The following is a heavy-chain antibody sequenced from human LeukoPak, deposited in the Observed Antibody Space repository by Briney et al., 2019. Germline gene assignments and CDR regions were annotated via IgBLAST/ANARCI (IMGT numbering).Heavy chain of an antibody. V-gene: IGHV3-21*01. CDR2: ISGSSSYI. Sequence: GGSLRLSCAASGFTFSSYSMNWVRQAPGKGLEWVSSISGSSSYIYYADSVKGRFTISRDNAKNSLYLQMNSLRAEDTAVYYCARELPRTYCSSTSCPLDYWGQGTLVTVSS. D-gene: IGHD2-2*01. J-gene: IGHJ4*02. CDR1: GFTFSSYS. CDR3: ARELPRTYCSSTSCPLDY.